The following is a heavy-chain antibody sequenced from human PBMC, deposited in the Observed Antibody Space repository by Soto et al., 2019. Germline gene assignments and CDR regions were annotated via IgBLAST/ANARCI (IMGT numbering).Heavy chain of an antibody. CDR2: IYYSGST. CDR1: GGSISSYY. CDR3: ARPGDCSSTSCYEGMDV. Sequence: SETLSLTCTVSGGSISSYYWSWIRQPPGKGLEWIGYIYYSGSTYYNPSLKSRVTISVDTSKNQFSLKLSSVTAADTAVYYCARPGDCSSTSCYEGMDVWGKGTTVTVSS. J-gene: IGHJ6*03. V-gene: IGHV4-59*04. D-gene: IGHD2-2*01.